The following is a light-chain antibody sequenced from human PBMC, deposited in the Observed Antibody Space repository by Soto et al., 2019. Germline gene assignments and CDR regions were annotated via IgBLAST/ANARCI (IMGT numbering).Light chain of an antibody. V-gene: IGKV3D-20*02. J-gene: IGKJ5*01. CDR1: QSVSNNY. Sequence: EIVLTQSPGTLSLSPGERATLSCRASQSVSNNYLAWSQQKPGQAPRLLIYGASNRATGIPDRFSGSGSGTDFTLTISSLEPEDFAVYYCQQRSNWPPITFGQGTRLEIK. CDR2: GAS. CDR3: QQRSNWPPIT.